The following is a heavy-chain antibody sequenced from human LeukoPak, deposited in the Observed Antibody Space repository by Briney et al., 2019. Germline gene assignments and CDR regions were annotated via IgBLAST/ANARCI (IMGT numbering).Heavy chain of an antibody. CDR2: IYYSGST. J-gene: IGHJ4*02. D-gene: IGHD5-18*01. CDR3: ARARSTAMVLFDY. V-gene: IGHV4-39*07. CDR1: GDSISSSSYY. Sequence: SETLSLTCTVSGDSISSSSYYWGWIRQPPGKRLEWIGSIYYSGSTYYNPSLKSPVTISVDTSMNQFSLKLSSVTAADTAVYYCARARSTAMVLFDYWGQGTLVTVSS.